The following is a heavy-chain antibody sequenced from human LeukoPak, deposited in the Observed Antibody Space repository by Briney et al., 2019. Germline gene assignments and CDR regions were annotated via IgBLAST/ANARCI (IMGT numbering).Heavy chain of an antibody. CDR2: ISISGTKT. Sequence: GGSLRLSCAASEFDFSTHAMTWVRQAPGKGLEWVSAISISGTKTYYADSVKGRFTISRDNSKDTLYLQMYSLRPEDTAIYYCAREGYYGSGSPPSLYFDYWGQGTLVTVSS. V-gene: IGHV3-23*01. CDR1: EFDFSTHA. J-gene: IGHJ4*02. CDR3: AREGYYGSGSPPSLYFDY. D-gene: IGHD3-10*01.